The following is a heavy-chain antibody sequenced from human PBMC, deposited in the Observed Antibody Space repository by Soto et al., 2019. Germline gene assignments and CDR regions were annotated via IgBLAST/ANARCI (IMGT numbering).Heavy chain of an antibody. J-gene: IGHJ6*02. V-gene: IGHV3-30*18. Sequence: ESGGGVVQPGRSLRLSCAASGFTFSSYGMHWVRQAPGKGLVWVAVISYDGSNKYYADSVKGRFTISRDNSKNTLYLQMNSLRAEDTAVYYCAKDLIVLLPPPMMEGYYYYYGMAVWGQGTTVTVSS. D-gene: IGHD2-2*01. CDR1: GFTFSSYG. CDR3: AKDLIVLLPPPMMEGYYYYYGMAV. CDR2: ISYDGSNK.